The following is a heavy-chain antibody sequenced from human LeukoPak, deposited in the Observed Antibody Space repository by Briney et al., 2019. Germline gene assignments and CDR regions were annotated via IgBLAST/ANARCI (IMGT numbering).Heavy chain of an antibody. CDR1: AYTFTGYY. CDR3: ARDSKYYYGSGSYYVGEFDY. V-gene: IGHV1-18*04. CDR2: ISAYNGNT. J-gene: IGHJ4*02. Sequence: ASVKVSCKASAYTFTGYYMHWVRQAPGQGLEWMGWISAYNGNTNYAQKLQGRVTMTTDTSTSTAYMELRSLRSDDTAVYYCARDSKYYYGSGSYYVGEFDYWGQGTLVTVSS. D-gene: IGHD3-10*01.